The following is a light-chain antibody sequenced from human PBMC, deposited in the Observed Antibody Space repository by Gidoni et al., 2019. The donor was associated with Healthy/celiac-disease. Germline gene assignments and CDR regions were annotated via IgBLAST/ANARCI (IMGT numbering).Light chain of an antibody. J-gene: IGKJ4*01. Sequence: EIELTQSPATLSLSPGERATLSCRASQSVSSYLAWYQQKPGQAPRLLIYDASNRATGIPARFSGSGSGTDFTLTISSLEPEDFAVYYCQQRSNWPQNTFGGGTKVEIK. CDR1: QSVSSY. V-gene: IGKV3-11*01. CDR2: DAS. CDR3: QQRSNWPQNT.